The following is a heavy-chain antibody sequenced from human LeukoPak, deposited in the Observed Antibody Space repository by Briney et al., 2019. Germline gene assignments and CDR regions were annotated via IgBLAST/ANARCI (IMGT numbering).Heavy chain of an antibody. J-gene: IGHJ4*02. V-gene: IGHV4-59*01. CDR3: ARSSVVGASNDY. Sequence: PSETLSLTCTVSGGSISSYYWSWIRQPPGKGLEWIGYIYYSGSTNYNPSLKSRVTISVDTSKNQSSLKLSSVTAADTAVYYCARSSVVGASNDYWGQGTLATVSS. CDR2: IYYSGST. D-gene: IGHD1-26*01. CDR1: GGSISSYY.